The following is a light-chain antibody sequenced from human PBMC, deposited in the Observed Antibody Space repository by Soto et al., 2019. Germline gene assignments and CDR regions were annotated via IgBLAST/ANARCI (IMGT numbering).Light chain of an antibody. J-gene: IGKJ1*01. CDR1: QGIRNQ. V-gene: IGKV1-6*01. CDR3: LQDYDYPRT. CDR2: AAS. Sequence: IQLTTSPSFLSASLGDRVTITCRATQGIRNQLSWFQQRPGTAPTLMISAASRLQSGVPSRFSGRGSGTDFTLTISSLQPEDFATYYCLQDYDYPRTFGQGTKVDI.